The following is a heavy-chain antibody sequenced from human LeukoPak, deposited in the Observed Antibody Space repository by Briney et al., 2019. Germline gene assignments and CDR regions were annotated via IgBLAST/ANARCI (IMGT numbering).Heavy chain of an antibody. CDR1: GYSISSGYY. CDR3: ARELVLELFDY. D-gene: IGHD1-7*01. Sequence: PSETLSLTCAVSGYSISSGYYWGWIRQPPGKGLEWIGSIYHSGSTYYNPSLKSRVTISVDTSKNQFSLKLSSVTAADTAVYYCARELVLELFDYWGQGTLVTVSS. J-gene: IGHJ4*02. CDR2: IYHSGST. V-gene: IGHV4-38-2*02.